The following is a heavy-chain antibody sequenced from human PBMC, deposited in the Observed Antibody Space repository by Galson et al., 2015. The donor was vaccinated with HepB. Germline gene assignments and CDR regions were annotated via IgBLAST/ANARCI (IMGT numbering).Heavy chain of an antibody. CDR3: ARSHYDNNYMDV. V-gene: IGHV4-59*01. CDR2: VYYSGST. J-gene: IGHJ6*03. D-gene: IGHD3-10*01. Sequence: LSLTCTVSGGSISIYFWSWIRQPPGKGLEWIGHVYYSGSTSYNPSLKSRVIISVDRSKNQLSLNLSSVTAADTAVYYCARSHYDNNYMDVWGKGTTVTVSS. CDR1: GGSISIYF.